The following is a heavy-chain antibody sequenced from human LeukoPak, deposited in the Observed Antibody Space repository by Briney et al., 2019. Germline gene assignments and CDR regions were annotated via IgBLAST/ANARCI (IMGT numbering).Heavy chain of an antibody. CDR2: IVPTFGSA. D-gene: IGHD5-12*01. Sequence: ASVKVSCKASGGTFSSYAISWVRQAPGQGLEWMGGIVPTFGSANYAQKFQGRVTITADESTTTAYMELTGLRSEDTAVYYCAKDEGVANRWFDPWGQGTLVTVSS. V-gene: IGHV1-69*13. CDR1: GGTFSSYA. J-gene: IGHJ5*02. CDR3: AKDEGVANRWFDP.